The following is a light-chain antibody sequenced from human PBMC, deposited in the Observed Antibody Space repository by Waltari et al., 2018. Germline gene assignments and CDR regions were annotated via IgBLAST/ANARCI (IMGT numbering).Light chain of an antibody. CDR1: SGHSSNV. V-gene: IGLV4-69*01. Sequence: QLVLTQSPSASASLGASVKLTCTLSSGHSSNVIPWHQQQPEKGPRYLMKVNSDGSHSKGDEIPDRFSGSSSGAGRYLTISSLQSEDEADYYCQTGGHGTWVFGGGTKLTVL. J-gene: IGLJ3*02. CDR3: QTGGHGTWV. CDR2: VNSDGSH.